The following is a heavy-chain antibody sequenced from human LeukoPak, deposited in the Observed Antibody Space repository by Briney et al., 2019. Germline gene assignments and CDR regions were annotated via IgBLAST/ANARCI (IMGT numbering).Heavy chain of an antibody. CDR3: ARVGAVAGNPYCLDD. V-gene: IGHV4-4*02. CDR1: GGSISSSNW. Sequence: PSETLSLTCAVSGGSISSSNWWSWVRQPPGKGLEWIAEIYHSGSTNYNPSLKSRVTISVDKSTNQFSLKLSSVTAADTAVYYCARVGAVAGNPYCLDDWRQGTLVTVSS. CDR2: IYHSGST. J-gene: IGHJ4*02. D-gene: IGHD6-19*01.